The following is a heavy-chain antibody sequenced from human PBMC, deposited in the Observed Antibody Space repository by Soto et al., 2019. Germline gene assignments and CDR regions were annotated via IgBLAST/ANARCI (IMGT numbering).Heavy chain of an antibody. CDR1: GFTFSSYA. CDR3: AKDEGYYDITGYGH. D-gene: IGHD3-22*01. CDR2: ISGSGGST. V-gene: IGHV3-23*01. J-gene: IGHJ4*02. Sequence: GGSLRLSCAASGFTFSSYAMSWVRQAPGKGLEWVSAISGSGGSTYYADSVKGRFTISRDNSKNTLYLQMNSLRAEDTAVYYWAKDEGYYDITGYGHWGQGTLVTVSS.